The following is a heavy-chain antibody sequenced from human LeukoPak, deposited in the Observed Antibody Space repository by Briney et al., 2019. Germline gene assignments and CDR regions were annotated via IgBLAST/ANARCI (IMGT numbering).Heavy chain of an antibody. D-gene: IGHD2-8*02. Sequence: PSETLSLTCTVSGGSISNYYWSWIRQPPGKGLEWIWYIYYSDSTNYNPSLKSRVNISVDTFKNQFSLKLSSVTAADTAVYYCARSPPSGVGFDYWGQGTLVTVSS. J-gene: IGHJ4*02. CDR1: GGSISNYY. V-gene: IGHV4-59*01. CDR3: ARSPPSGVGFDY. CDR2: IYYSDST.